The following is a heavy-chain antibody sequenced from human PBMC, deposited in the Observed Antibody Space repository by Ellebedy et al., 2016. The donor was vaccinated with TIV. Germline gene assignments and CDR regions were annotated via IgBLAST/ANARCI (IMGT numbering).Heavy chain of an antibody. CDR3: AKEIGRIGLQCFDY. J-gene: IGHJ4*02. V-gene: IGHV3-7*03. Sequence: GESLKISCAASGFTFSNYSMTWVRQAPGKALERLANTMYVGSESYYVDSVKGRFTISRDKSKNTLHLQMNSLRAADTALYYCAKEIGRIGLQCFDYWGKGNLVTVSS. CDR2: TMYVGSES. D-gene: IGHD2-21*01. CDR1: GFTFSNYS.